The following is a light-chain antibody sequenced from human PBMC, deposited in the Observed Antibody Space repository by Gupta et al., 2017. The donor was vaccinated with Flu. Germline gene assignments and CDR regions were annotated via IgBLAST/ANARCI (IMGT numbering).Light chain of an antibody. CDR3: HSDAGSNNWV. Sequence: VTSTCTGTSSEVGGYNYVSWDQQHPGKARKLMIYEVNKRTAGVPDRFSGSKSDNTASLTVSGRQAEEEADYYCHSDAGSNNWVFGGGTKLTVL. CDR2: EVN. V-gene: IGLV2-8*01. CDR1: SSEVGGYNY. J-gene: IGLJ3*02.